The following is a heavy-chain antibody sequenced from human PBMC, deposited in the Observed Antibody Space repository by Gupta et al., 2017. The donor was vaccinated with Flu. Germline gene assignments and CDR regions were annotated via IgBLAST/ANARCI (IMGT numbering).Heavy chain of an antibody. Sequence: GSYYWSWIRQPPGKGLEWFGYIYYSGSTNYNPSLKSRVTISVDTSKNQFSLKLSSVTAADTAVYYCARVTPTKTHYYDSSGYPFDYWVQGTLVTVSS. V-gene: IGHV4-61*01. CDR1: GSYY. D-gene: IGHD3-22*01. CDR3: ARVTPTKTHYYDSSGYPFDY. CDR2: IYYSGST. J-gene: IGHJ4*02.